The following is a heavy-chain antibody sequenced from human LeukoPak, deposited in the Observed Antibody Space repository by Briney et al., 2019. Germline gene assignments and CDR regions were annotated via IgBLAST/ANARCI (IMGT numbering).Heavy chain of an antibody. CDR1: GFTVSNNY. Sequence: GGSLRLSCAASGFTVSNNYMNWVRQAPGKGLEWVSVICSGGSTYYADSVKGRFTISRDNSKNTLYLQMNSPRAEDTAVYYCARGYCSGGSCYSKEVSGMDVWGQGTTVTVSS. V-gene: IGHV3-66*01. J-gene: IGHJ6*02. D-gene: IGHD2-15*01. CDR2: ICSGGST. CDR3: ARGYCSGGSCYSKEVSGMDV.